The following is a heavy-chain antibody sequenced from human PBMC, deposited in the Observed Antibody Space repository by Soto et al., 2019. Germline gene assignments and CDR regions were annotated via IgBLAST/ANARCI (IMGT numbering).Heavy chain of an antibody. D-gene: IGHD3-10*01. CDR1: VFTSSG. CDR2: ISTHNGNT. J-gene: IGHJ3*01. CDR3: AREGILGLFDAYDL. V-gene: IGHV1-18*04. Sequence: QAQLVQSGAEVTKPGASVKVSCKASVFTSSGISWVRQAPGQRLEWMGWISTHNGNTIYAQKFQGRVIMTMDTSTTTVYVEWRSLRPDYTAVYLCAREGILGLFDAYDLWGQGTMVTVSS.